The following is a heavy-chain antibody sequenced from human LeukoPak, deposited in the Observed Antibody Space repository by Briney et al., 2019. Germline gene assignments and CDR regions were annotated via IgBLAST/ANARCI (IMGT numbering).Heavy chain of an antibody. J-gene: IGHJ3*02. CDR2: INPSGGST. D-gene: IGHD5-24*01. CDR3: ARDKMAGRDGYNFGIFDI. CDR1: GYTFTSYY. V-gene: IGHV1-46*01. Sequence: ASVKVSCKASGYTFTSYYMHWVLQAPGQGLEWMGIINPSGGSTSYAQKFQGRVTMTRDTSTSTVYMELSSLRSEDTAVYYCARDKMAGRDGYNFGIFDIWGQGTMVTVSS.